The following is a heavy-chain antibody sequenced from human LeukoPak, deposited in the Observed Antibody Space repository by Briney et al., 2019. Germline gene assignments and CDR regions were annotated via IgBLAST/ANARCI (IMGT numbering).Heavy chain of an antibody. CDR1: GFTFSSYS. CDR2: ISYDGSKK. Sequence: GGSLRLSCAASGFTFSSYSMHWVRQATGKGLEWVAVISYDGSKKYYGDSVKGRFTISRDLSKNTMYLQMNSLRVEDTAVYYCARESPAFDHWGQGTLVTVSS. V-gene: IGHV3-30*04. D-gene: IGHD2-2*01. CDR3: ARESPAFDH. J-gene: IGHJ4*02.